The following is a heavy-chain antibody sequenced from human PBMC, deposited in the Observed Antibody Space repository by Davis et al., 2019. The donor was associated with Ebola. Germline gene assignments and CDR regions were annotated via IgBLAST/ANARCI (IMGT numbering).Heavy chain of an antibody. CDR3: AKGKRGYSYGYYYYGMDV. V-gene: IGHV3-30*18. CDR2: ISYDGSNK. J-gene: IGHJ6*02. Sequence: PGGSLRLSCAASGFTFSSYGMHWVRQAPGKGLEWVAVISYDGSNKYYADSVKGRFTISRDNSKNTLYLQMNSLRAEDTAVYYCAKGKRGYSYGYYYYGMDVWGQGTTVTVSS. D-gene: IGHD5-18*01. CDR1: GFTFSSYG.